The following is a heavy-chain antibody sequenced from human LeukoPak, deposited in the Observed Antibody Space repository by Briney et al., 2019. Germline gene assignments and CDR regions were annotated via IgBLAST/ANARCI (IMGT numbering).Heavy chain of an antibody. CDR1: GFTVSSNY. CDR2: IYSGGST. J-gene: IGHJ6*03. Sequence: GGSLRLSCAASGFTVSSNYMSWVRQAPGKGLEWVSVIYSGGSTYYADSVKGRFTISRDNSKNTLYLQMNGLRAEDTAVYYCARSITIFGDKAYYYYYYMDVWGKGTTVTVSS. V-gene: IGHV3-66*02. D-gene: IGHD3-3*01. CDR3: ARSITIFGDKAYYYYYYMDV.